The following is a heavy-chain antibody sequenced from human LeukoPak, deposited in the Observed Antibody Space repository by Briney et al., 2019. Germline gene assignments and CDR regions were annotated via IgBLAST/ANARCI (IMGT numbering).Heavy chain of an antibody. CDR2: IYYSGST. J-gene: IGHJ4*02. CDR1: GGSISSYY. D-gene: IGHD4-17*01. Sequence: SETLSLTCTVSGGSISSYYWSWIRQPPGKGLEWIGYIYYSGSTNYNPSLKSRVTISVDTSKNQFSLKLSSVTAADTAVYYCARERAVTTYYYFDYWGQGTLVTVSP. CDR3: ARERAVTTYYYFDY. V-gene: IGHV4-59*01.